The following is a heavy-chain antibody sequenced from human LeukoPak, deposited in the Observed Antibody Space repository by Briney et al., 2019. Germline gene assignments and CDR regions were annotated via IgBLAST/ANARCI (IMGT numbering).Heavy chain of an antibody. CDR2: ISSSSSYI. V-gene: IGHV3-21*01. D-gene: IGHD5-12*01. Sequence: GGPLRLSCAASGFTFSSYSMNWVRQAPGKGLEWVSSISSSSSYIYYADSVKGRFTISRDNAKNSLYLQMNSLRAEDTAVYYCARDLSGLGATEDHWGQGTLVTVSS. CDR3: ARDLSGLGATEDH. CDR1: GFTFSSYS. J-gene: IGHJ4*02.